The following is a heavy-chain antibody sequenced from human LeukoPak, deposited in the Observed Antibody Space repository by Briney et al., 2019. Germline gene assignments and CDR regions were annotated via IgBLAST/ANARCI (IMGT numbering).Heavy chain of an antibody. CDR2: TYYRSKWYS. J-gene: IGHJ3*02. V-gene: IGHV6-1*01. D-gene: IGHD6-19*01. Sequence: SQTLSLTCAISGDSVSRNSAAWNWIRQSPSRGLEWLGRTYYRSKWYSDYAVSVKSRMTTNPDTSKNQFSLQLNSVTPEDTAVYYCAREPRLGDAFDIWGQGTMVTVSS. CDR1: GDSVSRNSAA. CDR3: AREPRLGDAFDI.